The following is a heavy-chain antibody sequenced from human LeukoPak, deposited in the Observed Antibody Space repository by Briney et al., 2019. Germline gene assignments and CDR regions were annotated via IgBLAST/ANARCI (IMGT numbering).Heavy chain of an antibody. D-gene: IGHD5-18*01. CDR3: ARDGYSYGSTSFDY. CDR2: ISGSGGST. V-gene: IGHV3-23*01. J-gene: IGHJ4*02. CDR1: GFTFNSYA. Sequence: PGGSLRLSRAASGFTFNSYAMSWVRQAPGKGLEWVSAISGSGGSTYYADSVKGRFTISRDNSKNTVSLQMNSLRAEDTAVYYCARDGYSYGSTSFDYWGQGTLVTVSS.